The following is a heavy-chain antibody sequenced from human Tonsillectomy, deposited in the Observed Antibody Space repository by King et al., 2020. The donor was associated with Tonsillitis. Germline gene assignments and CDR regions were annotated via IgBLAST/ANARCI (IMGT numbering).Heavy chain of an antibody. V-gene: IGHV3-21*01. J-gene: IGHJ4*02. Sequence: VQLVESGGGLVKPGGSLRLSCAASGFTFSSYSMNWVRQAPGKGLEWVSSISSSSRYIYYADSVKGRFTISRDNAKNSLYLQMNSLRAEDTAVYYCARDLWSHGDFDYWGQGTLVTVSS. CDR3: ARDLWSHGDFDY. D-gene: IGHD3-10*01. CDR2: ISSSSRYI. CDR1: GFTFSSYS.